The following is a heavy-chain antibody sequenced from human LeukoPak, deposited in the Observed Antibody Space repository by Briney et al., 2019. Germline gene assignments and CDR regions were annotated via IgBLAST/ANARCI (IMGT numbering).Heavy chain of an antibody. CDR1: GFAFSRYS. CDR3: ARPAMVRGASHAFDI. CDR2: IKQDGSEK. Sequence: PGGSLRLSCAASGFAFSRYSINWVRQAPGKGLEWVANIKQDGSEKYYVDSVKGRFTISRDNAKNSLYLQMNSLRAEDTAVYYCARPAMVRGASHAFDIWGQGTMVTVSS. V-gene: IGHV3-7*01. J-gene: IGHJ3*02. D-gene: IGHD3-10*01.